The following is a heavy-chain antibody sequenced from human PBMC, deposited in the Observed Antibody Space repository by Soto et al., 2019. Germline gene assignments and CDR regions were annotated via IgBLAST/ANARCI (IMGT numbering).Heavy chain of an antibody. CDR2: VYSTGGV. V-gene: IGHV4-4*07. D-gene: IGHD1-26*01. CDR3: ARDLSGTGLDI. J-gene: IGHJ6*02. CDR1: GDSIGRFY. Sequence: SETLSLTCNVSGDSIGRFYWSWIRQSAGKGLEWIGRVYSTGGVTYNPAPKGRVTISLDRSNNHISLEMSSVTAADTAVYFCARDLSGTGLDIWGRGTRVTVSS.